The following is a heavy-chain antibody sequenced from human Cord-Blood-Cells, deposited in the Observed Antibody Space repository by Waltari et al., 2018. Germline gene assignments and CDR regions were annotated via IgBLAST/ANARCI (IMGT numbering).Heavy chain of an antibody. CDR2: FEPEDGKK. Sequence: QVQLVQSGAEVKKPGASVKVSCKVSGYTLTELSMHWVRQAPGKGLEWMGGFEPEDGKKIYTQKFQGRVTMTEEPSTDPAYMELSSLRSEDTAVYYCATSTAPYYYDSSGYSAPFDYWGQGTLVTVSS. J-gene: IGHJ4*02. V-gene: IGHV1-24*01. CDR1: GYTLTELS. CDR3: ATSTAPYYYDSSGYSAPFDY. D-gene: IGHD3-22*01.